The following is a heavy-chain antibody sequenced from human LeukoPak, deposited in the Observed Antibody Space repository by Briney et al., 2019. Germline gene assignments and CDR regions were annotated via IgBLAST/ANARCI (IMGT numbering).Heavy chain of an antibody. CDR1: GFTFSSYG. CDR2: IWYDGSNK. J-gene: IGHJ4*02. Sequence: GGSLRLSCAASGFTFSSYGMHWVRQAPGKGLEWVAVIWYDGSNKYYADSVKSRFTIYRDNSKNTLYLQMNSLRAEDTDVYYCARASWGGSSWFNPNYWGQGTLVTVSS. CDR3: ARASWGGSSWFNPNY. D-gene: IGHD6-13*01. V-gene: IGHV3-33*01.